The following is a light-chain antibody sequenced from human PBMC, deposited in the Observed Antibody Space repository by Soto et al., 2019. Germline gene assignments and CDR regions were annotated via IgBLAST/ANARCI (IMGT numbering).Light chain of an antibody. Sequence: DVVMTQSPLSLSVTLGQSASISCRSSQSLLYSDGDTYLNWYHQRQGQSPRRLFHKVYKRYPGDPDRISGRGSGSDFRLEISRVEAEDVGVYYCLQAINWPWTFGQGNKVDI. J-gene: IGKJ1*01. CDR2: KVY. CDR3: LQAINWPWT. V-gene: IGKV2-30*01. CDR1: QSLLYSDGDTY.